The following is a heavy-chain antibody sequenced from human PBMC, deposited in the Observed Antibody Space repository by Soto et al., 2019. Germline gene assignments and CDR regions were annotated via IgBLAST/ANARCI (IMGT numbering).Heavy chain of an antibody. V-gene: IGHV1-69*02. D-gene: IGHD3-9*01. CDR3: ARGDLEAILTGYPYYYYYGMDV. CDR1: GGTFSSYT. J-gene: IGHJ6*02. CDR2: IIPILGIA. Sequence: QVQLVQSGAEVKKPGSSVQVSCKASGGTFSSYTISWVRQAPGQGLEWMGRIIPILGIANYAQKFQGRVTITADKSTSTAYMELSSLRSEDTAVYYCARGDLEAILTGYPYYYYYGMDVWGQGTTVTVSS.